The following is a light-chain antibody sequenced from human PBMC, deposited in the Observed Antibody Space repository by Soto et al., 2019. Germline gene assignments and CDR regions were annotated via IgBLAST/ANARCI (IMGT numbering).Light chain of an antibody. J-gene: IGLJ3*02. V-gene: IGLV1-44*01. CDR1: SPNIGRNT. CDR2: SNS. Sequence: QSVVTQPPSASGTPGQRVTISCSGSSPNIGRNTVSWYQQLPGTAPKLLIYSNSQRSSGVPDRFSGSKSGTSASLAISGLQSEDEADYYCASWDDSMNTWVFGGGTKLTVL. CDR3: ASWDDSMNTWV.